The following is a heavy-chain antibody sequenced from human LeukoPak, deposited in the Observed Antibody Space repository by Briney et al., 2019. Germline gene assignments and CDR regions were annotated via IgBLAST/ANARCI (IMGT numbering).Heavy chain of an antibody. CDR2: IRSKAYGGTT. Sequence: GGSLRLSCTASGSTFGDYAMNWVRQAPGKGLEWVAFIRSKAYGGTTEYAASVKGRFTFSRDDSKSIAYLQMNSLKTEDTAVYYCTRDGGFQYYFDYWGQGTLVTVSS. D-gene: IGHD2-15*01. J-gene: IGHJ4*02. CDR3: TRDGGFQYYFDY. CDR1: GSTFGDYA. V-gene: IGHV3-49*04.